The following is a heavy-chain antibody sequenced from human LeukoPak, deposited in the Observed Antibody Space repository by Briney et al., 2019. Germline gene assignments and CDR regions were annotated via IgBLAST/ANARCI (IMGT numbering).Heavy chain of an antibody. Sequence: NSSETLSLTCTVSGGSISSYYWSWIRQSPGKGLEWIGYIYYNGSTNYNPSLKSRVTISVDMSKNQFSLKVTSVTAADTAIYYCARKGGHFDYWGQGTLVTVSS. J-gene: IGHJ4*02. D-gene: IGHD2-15*01. CDR1: GGSISSYY. CDR2: IYYNGST. V-gene: IGHV4-59*01. CDR3: ARKGGHFDY.